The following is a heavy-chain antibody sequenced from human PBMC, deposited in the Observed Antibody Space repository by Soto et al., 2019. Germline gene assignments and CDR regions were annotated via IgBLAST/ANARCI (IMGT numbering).Heavy chain of an antibody. V-gene: IGHV1-69*01. CDR1: GGIFKTDA. J-gene: IGHJ3*01. Sequence: QVHLEQSGAEVKKPGSSVKVSCKASGGIFKTDAVAWVRQAPGQGLEWVGGLTPLYGTANYAQKFQGRVTITADESTGAAYMEVSSLRADDTAVYYCVRDLTLGYRSGGDGFDVWGQGTMVTVSS. D-gene: IGHD5-18*01. CDR3: VRDLTLGYRSGGDGFDV. CDR2: LTPLYGTA.